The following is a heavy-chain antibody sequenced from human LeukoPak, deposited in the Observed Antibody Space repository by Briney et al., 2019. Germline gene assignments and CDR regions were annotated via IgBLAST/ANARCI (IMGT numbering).Heavy chain of an antibody. V-gene: IGHV1-69*04. CDR2: IIPILGIA. Sequence: SVKVSCKASGGTFSSYAISWVRQAPGQGLEWMGRIIPILGIANYAQKFQGRVTITADKSTSTAYMELSNLRSEDTAVYYCASYSGSYSLYFDYWGQGTLVTVSS. J-gene: IGHJ4*02. D-gene: IGHD1-26*01. CDR3: ASYSGSYSLYFDY. CDR1: GGTFSSYA.